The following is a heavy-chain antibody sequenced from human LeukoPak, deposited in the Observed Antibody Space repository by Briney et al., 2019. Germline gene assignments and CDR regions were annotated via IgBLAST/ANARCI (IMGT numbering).Heavy chain of an antibody. CDR3: ARDRIGYCSGGSCHFDY. D-gene: IGHD2-15*01. CDR2: IIPIFGTA. J-gene: IGHJ4*02. CDR1: GYTLSRLS. V-gene: IGHV1-69*13. Sequence: SVRVSCKASGYTLSRLSISWVRQAPGQGLEWMGGIIPIFGTANYAQKFQGRVTITADESTSTAYMELSSLRSEDTAVYYCARDRIGYCSGGSCHFDYWGQGTLVTVSS.